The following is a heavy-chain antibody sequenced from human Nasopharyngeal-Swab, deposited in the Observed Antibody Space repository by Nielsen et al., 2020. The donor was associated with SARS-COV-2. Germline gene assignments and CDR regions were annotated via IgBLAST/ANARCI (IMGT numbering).Heavy chain of an antibody. CDR3: ARGRDFSFDS. Sequence: SQTLSLTCAISGDSVSSHSAGWNWLRQSPSRGLEWLGRTLYRSKWYNDYAESVKGRIAVNPDTSKNQFSLQLNSVTPEDTAVYYCARGRDFSFDSWGQGTLVTASS. CDR1: GDSVSSHSAG. J-gene: IGHJ4*02. D-gene: IGHD3-3*01. CDR2: TLYRSKWYN. V-gene: IGHV6-1*01.